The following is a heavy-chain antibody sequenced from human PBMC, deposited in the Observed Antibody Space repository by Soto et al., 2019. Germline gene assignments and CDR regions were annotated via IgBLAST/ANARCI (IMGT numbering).Heavy chain of an antibody. J-gene: IGHJ4*02. D-gene: IGHD1-7*01. Sequence: TLSLTCTVSGGSISSYYWSWIRQPPGKGLEWIGYIYYSGSTNYNPSLKSRVTISVDTSKNQFSLKLSSVTAADTAVYYCARGTWIYSGYFDYWGQGTLVTSPQ. CDR2: IYYSGST. CDR3: ARGTWIYSGYFDY. CDR1: GGSISSYY. V-gene: IGHV4-59*01.